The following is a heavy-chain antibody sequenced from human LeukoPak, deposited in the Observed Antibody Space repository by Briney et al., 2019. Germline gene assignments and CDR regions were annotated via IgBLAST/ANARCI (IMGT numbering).Heavy chain of an antibody. V-gene: IGHV1-69*13. CDR2: IIPIFGTA. CDR3: ARVSDYYGSGSYYYYYYGMVL. D-gene: IGHD3-10*01. Sequence: SVKLSCKASGGTFSSYAISWVRQAPGQGLEWMGGIIPIFGTANYAQKFQGRVTITADESTSTAYMELSSLRSEDTAVYYCARVSDYYGSGSYYYYYYGMVLWGQGTTVTVSS. CDR1: GGTFSSYA. J-gene: IGHJ6*01.